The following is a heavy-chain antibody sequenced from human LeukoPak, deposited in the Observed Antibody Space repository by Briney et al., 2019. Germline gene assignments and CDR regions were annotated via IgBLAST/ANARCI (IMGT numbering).Heavy chain of an antibody. Sequence: PGGTLRLSCAATGLTFSSYGMSWVRQAPGKGLEWIGSIYYSGSTNYNPSLKSRVTISVDTSKNQFSLKLSSVTAADTAVYYCARGGARAFDIWGQGTMVTVSS. CDR3: ARGGARAFDI. CDR2: IYYSGST. CDR1: GLTFSSYG. D-gene: IGHD3-10*01. V-gene: IGHV4-59*12. J-gene: IGHJ3*02.